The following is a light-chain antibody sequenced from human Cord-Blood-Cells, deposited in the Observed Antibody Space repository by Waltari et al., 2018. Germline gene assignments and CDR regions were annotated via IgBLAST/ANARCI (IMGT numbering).Light chain of an antibody. CDR1: QSVSSY. V-gene: IGKV3-11*01. CDR2: YAS. CDR3: QQRSNWPLN. Sequence: ETALTQSPATVSVSTGEIATISCRAGQSVSSYSAWYQQKPGQDPRLLIYYASNRATGIPGRFSGSVSGTDFTLTISSLEPEDFAVYYCQQRSNWPLNFGGGTKVESK. J-gene: IGKJ4*01.